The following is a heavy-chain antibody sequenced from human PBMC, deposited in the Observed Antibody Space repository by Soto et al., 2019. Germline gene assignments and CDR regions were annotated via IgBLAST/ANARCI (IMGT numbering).Heavy chain of an antibody. D-gene: IGHD2-21*01. J-gene: IGHJ3*02. CDR2: IIPILGIT. V-gene: IGHV1-69*02. CDR3: ATIAPRVENAFDI. Sequence: QVQLVQSGAEVKKPGSSVKVSCKASGGTFSSYTISWVRQAPGQGLEWMGRIIPILGITKYAQKFQGRVTITADKSTSTAYRELSSLRSEDTAVYYCATIAPRVENAFDIWGQGTMVTVSS. CDR1: GGTFSSYT.